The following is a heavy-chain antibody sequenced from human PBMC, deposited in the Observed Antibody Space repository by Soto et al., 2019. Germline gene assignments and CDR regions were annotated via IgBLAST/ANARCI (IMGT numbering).Heavy chain of an antibody. J-gene: IGHJ4*02. Sequence: NPSETLSLTCTVSGGSISSNDYYWSWIRQPPGKGLEWIGFIDYSGSAYYNPTLKSRLTFSIDTSKNQFSLTLSSVTAADSAVYFCARESYDYLWGNFRSYAGAFFDNWGQGTLVTVSS. CDR1: GGSISSNDYY. D-gene: IGHD3-16*02. V-gene: IGHV4-30-4*01. CDR3: ARESYDYLWGNFRSYAGAFFDN. CDR2: IDYSGSA.